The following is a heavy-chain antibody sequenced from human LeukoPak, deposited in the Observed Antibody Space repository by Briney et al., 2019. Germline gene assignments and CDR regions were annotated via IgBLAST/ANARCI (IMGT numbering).Heavy chain of an antibody. CDR3: ARGRQDYQDAFDI. CDR1: GFTFSSYA. D-gene: IGHD2-2*01. J-gene: IGHJ3*02. V-gene: IGHV3-30-3*01. Sequence: GRSLRLSCAASGFTFSSYAMHWVRQAPGKGLEWVAVISYDGSNKYYADSVKGRFTISRDNSKNTLYLQMNSLRAEDTAVYYCARGRQDYQDAFDIWGQGTMVTVSS. CDR2: ISYDGSNK.